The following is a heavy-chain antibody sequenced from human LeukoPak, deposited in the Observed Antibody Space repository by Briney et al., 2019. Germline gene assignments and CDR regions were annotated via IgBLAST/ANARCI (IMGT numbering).Heavy chain of an antibody. Sequence: SVKVSCKASGGTFSSYAISWVRQAPGQGLEWMGRIIPIFGTANYAQKFQGRVTITTDESTSTAYMELSSLRSEDTAVYYFARDSGKVKRITMVRGVPYYYYYYMDVWGKGTTVTVSS. D-gene: IGHD3-10*01. V-gene: IGHV1-69*05. CDR2: IIPIFGTA. J-gene: IGHJ6*03. CDR1: GGTFSSYA. CDR3: ARDSGKVKRITMVRGVPYYYYYYMDV.